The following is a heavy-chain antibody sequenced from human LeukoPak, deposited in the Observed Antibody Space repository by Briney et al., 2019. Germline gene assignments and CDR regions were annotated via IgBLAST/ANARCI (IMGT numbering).Heavy chain of an antibody. J-gene: IGHJ4*02. V-gene: IGHV3-23*01. Sequence: PGGSLRLSCAASGFTFSSYVMSWVRQAPGKGLEWVSAISGSGGSTYYADSVKGRFTISRDNSKDTLYLQMNSLRADDTAVYYCAKMSYYDSTTDYWGQGTLVTVSS. D-gene: IGHD3-22*01. CDR1: GFTFSSYV. CDR3: AKMSYYDSTTDY. CDR2: ISGSGGST.